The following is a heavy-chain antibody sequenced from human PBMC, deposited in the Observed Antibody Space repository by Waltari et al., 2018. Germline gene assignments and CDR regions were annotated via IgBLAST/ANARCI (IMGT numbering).Heavy chain of an antibody. CDR1: GYTFTCYD. J-gene: IGHJ6*03. V-gene: IGHV1-8*01. CDR2: MNPNSGNT. CDR3: ARGPDSSSLYYYYYYMDV. D-gene: IGHD6-13*01. Sequence: QVQLVQSGAEVKKPGASVKVSCKASGYTFTCYDINWVRQATGQGLEWMGWMNPNSGNTGYAQKFQGRVTMTRNTSISTAYMELSSLRSEDTAVYYCARGPDSSSLYYYYYYMDVWGKGTTVTVSS.